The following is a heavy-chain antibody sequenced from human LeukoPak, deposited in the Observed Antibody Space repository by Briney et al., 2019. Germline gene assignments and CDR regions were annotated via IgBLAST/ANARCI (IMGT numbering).Heavy chain of an antibody. CDR1: GVSVSSYY. CDR2: IYYSGST. D-gene: IGHD3-22*01. Sequence: SETLSLTGTVSGVSVSSYYWSWIRQPPGKGLEWIGYIYYSGSTNYNPSLKSRVTISVDTSKNQFSLKLSSVTAADTAVYYCARLRRNYYDSSGFFDYWGQGTLVTVSS. V-gene: IGHV4-59*02. CDR3: ARLRRNYYDSSGFFDY. J-gene: IGHJ4*02.